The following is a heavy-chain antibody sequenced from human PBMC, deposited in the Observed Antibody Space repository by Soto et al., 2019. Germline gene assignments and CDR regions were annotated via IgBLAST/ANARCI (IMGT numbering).Heavy chain of an antibody. Sequence: SETLSLTCTVSGGSMSSYYWNWIRQPAGKGLERIGRIYTSRGTNYSPSLKSRVTISIDTSKNQFSLKLSSVTAADTAMYYCARGAAAGVDYGMDVWGRGTTVTVSS. D-gene: IGHD6-13*01. CDR3: ARGAAAGVDYGMDV. V-gene: IGHV4-4*07. J-gene: IGHJ6*02. CDR2: IYTSRGT. CDR1: GGSMSSYY.